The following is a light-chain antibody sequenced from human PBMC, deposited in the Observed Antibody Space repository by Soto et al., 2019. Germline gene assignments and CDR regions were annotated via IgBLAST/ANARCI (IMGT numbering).Light chain of an antibody. Sequence: EIVITQSPATLSVSPGERATLSCRTSESVSSSLAWYQLKPGQAPGLLIYGASTRATGVPARFSGSGSGTEFTLTISSLQSEDFAFYYCQQYSSWVWTFGQGTKVDIK. V-gene: IGKV3-15*01. CDR2: GAS. J-gene: IGKJ1*01. CDR1: ESVSSS. CDR3: QQYSSWVWT.